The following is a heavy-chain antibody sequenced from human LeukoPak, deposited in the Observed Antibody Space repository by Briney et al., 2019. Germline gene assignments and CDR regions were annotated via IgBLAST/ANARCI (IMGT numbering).Heavy chain of an antibody. CDR1: GGSISSGGYY. D-gene: IGHD3-3*01. V-gene: IGHV4-31*03. CDR2: IYYSGST. Sequence: PSQTLSLTCTVSGGSISSGGYYWSWIRQHPGKGLEWIGYIYYSGSTYYNPSLKSRVTISVDTSKNQFSLKLSSVTAADTAVYYCARGLFDFWSGPAPWFDPWGQGTLVTVSS. CDR3: ARGLFDFWSGPAPWFDP. J-gene: IGHJ5*02.